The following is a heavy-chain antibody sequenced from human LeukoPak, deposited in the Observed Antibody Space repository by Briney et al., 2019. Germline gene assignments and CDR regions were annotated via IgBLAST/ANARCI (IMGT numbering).Heavy chain of an antibody. Sequence: KSSETLSLTCSVAGGSMISYHWSGIRQPAGKGLEWIGRIYTTGSTDYNPSLMSRVTMSVDTSKNQFSLKLRSVTGADTAVYYCARPERTVNVFDSWGQGTIVTVSS. D-gene: IGHD1-1*01. J-gene: IGHJ3*02. CDR2: IYTTGST. CDR3: ARPERTVNVFDS. V-gene: IGHV4-4*07. CDR1: GGSMISYH.